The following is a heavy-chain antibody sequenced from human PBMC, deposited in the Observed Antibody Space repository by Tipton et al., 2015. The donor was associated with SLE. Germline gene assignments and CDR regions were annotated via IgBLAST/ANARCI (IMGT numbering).Heavy chain of an antibody. CDR2: IYHTGST. D-gene: IGHD3-9*01. CDR3: VKGLRRVSTFDDSFEM. V-gene: IGHV4-38-2*02. Sequence: LRLSCTVSAYSISSGYYWGWIRQPPGKGLEWIGSIYHTGSTYYNPSLRSRVTISVDTSKNQFSLRLSSLTAADTAVYYCVKGLRRVSTFDDSFEMWGQGTVVTISS. CDR1: AYSISSGYY. J-gene: IGHJ3*02.